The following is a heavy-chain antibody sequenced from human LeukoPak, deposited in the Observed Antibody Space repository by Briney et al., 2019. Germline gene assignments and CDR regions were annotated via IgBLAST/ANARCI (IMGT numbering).Heavy chain of an antibody. J-gene: IGHJ4*02. D-gene: IGHD2-15*01. CDR2: IRQTSVGGTA. Sequence: GGSLRLSCAASGFNFNSAWMTWVRRGPGKGLEWIGRIRQTSVGGTAEYAAPVKGRFTISRDDSTKTLYLQMDSLKTEDTAVYYCATGFTAATHDGYWGQGTLVTVSS. CDR3: ATGFTAATHDGY. V-gene: IGHV3-15*05. CDR1: GFNFNSAW.